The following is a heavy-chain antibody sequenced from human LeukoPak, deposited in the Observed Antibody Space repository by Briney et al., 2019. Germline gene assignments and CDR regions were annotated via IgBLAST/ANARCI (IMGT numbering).Heavy chain of an antibody. D-gene: IGHD1-1*01. V-gene: IGHV1-8*03. CDR1: GYTFDTYD. J-gene: IGHJ6*03. Sequence: ASVKVSCKASGYTFDTYDINWVRQAPGQGLEWMAWMNPKSGHTGFAQGFQDRVTLTRDNSVTTAFMELSSLRSDDTAVYFCARSRAAWKHYSYHYMDVWGKGTTVTVSS. CDR2: MNPKSGHT. CDR3: ARSRAAWKHYSYHYMDV.